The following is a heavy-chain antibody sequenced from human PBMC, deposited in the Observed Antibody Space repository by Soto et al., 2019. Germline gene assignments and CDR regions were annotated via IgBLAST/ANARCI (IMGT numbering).Heavy chain of an antibody. CDR1: GGSFSGYF. V-gene: IGHV4-34*01. Sequence: SETLSLTCTVSGGSFSGYFWTWIHQPPGKGLEWLAEINHSGITNYNPSVESRVSMSVDTSKNQFSLRLYSVTASYTAVYYCVRGPYNYNSRYFDYWGQGTLVTVSS. D-gene: IGHD1-1*01. CDR3: VRGPYNYNSRYFDY. CDR2: INHSGIT. J-gene: IGHJ4*02.